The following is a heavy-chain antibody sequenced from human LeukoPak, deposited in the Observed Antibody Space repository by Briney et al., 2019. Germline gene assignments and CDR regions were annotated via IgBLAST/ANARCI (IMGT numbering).Heavy chain of an antibody. CDR1: GYTFTGYY. CDR3: ARDSSSDKYCSGGSCYSWYYGMDV. D-gene: IGHD2-15*01. Sequence: ASVKVSCKASGYTFTGYYMHWVRQAPGQGLEWMGWINPNSGGTNYAQKFQGWVTMTRDTSISTAYMELSRLRSDDTAVYYCARDSSSDKYCSGGSCYSWYYGMDVWGQGTTVTVSS. V-gene: IGHV1-2*04. CDR2: INPNSGGT. J-gene: IGHJ6*02.